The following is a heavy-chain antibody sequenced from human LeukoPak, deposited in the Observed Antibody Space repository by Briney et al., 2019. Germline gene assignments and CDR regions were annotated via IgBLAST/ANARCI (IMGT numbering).Heavy chain of an antibody. CDR2: ISGSGGST. V-gene: IGHV3-23*01. CDR3: AKEIVGATYYGMDV. J-gene: IGHJ6*02. Sequence: GGSLRLSCAASGFTFSDYYMSWIRQAPGKGLEWVSAISGSGGSTYYADSVKGRFTISRDNSKNTLYLQMNSLRAEDTALYYCAKEIVGATYYGMDVWGQGTTVTVSS. D-gene: IGHD1-26*01. CDR1: GFTFSDYY.